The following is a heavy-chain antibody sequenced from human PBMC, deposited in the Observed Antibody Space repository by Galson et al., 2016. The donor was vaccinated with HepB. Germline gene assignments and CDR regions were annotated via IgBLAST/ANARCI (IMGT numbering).Heavy chain of an antibody. CDR3: ARGGPHNTYFDY. V-gene: IGHV3-53*01. Sequence: SLRLSRAASGFTVSSNYMNWVRQPPGKGLEWVSFIHSGGGAYYTHSVEGRFTISTDNSKNTLYLQMNSLRAEDTAIYYCARGGPHNTYFDYWGQGTLVTVSS. CDR2: IHSGGGA. J-gene: IGHJ4*02. CDR1: GFTVSSNY. D-gene: IGHD1-1*01.